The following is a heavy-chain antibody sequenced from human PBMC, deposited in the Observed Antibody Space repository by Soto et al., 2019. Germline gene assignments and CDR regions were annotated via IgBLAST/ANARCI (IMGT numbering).Heavy chain of an antibody. CDR3: ATMNGYFEY. J-gene: IGHJ4*02. V-gene: IGHV3-23*01. Sequence: LRLSCADSGFRFSSYSMSWVRQTPGKGLEWVAAITATGDRTYYADSVTGRFTISRDNSKKTHYLQMTSLRAEDTAMYYCATMNGYFEYWGQGTPVTVSS. CDR1: GFRFSSYS. CDR2: ITATGDRT. D-gene: IGHD3-22*01.